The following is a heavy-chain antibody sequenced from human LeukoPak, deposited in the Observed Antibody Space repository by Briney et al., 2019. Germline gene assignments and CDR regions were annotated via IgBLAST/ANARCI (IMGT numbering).Heavy chain of an antibody. Sequence: GESLEISWKGSGYSFTSYWIGWVRQMPGKGLEWMGIIYPGESDTRYSPSFQGQVTISADKSISTAYLQWSSLKASDTAMYYCARREDSSGYYDVDYWGQGTLVTVSS. CDR1: GYSFTSYW. J-gene: IGHJ4*02. CDR2: IYPGESDT. CDR3: ARREDSSGYYDVDY. V-gene: IGHV5-51*01. D-gene: IGHD3-22*01.